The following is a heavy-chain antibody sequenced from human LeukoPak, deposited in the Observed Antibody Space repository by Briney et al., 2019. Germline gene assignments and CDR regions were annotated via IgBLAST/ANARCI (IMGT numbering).Heavy chain of an antibody. Sequence: QTGGSLRLSCAASGFTFSSYAMSWVRQTPGKGLEWVSAISGSGGSTYYADSVKGRFTISRDNSKNTLYLQMNSLRAEDTAVYYCAKGGESGVGDYYYMDVWGKGTTVTVSS. D-gene: IGHD3-16*01. CDR1: GFTFSSYA. CDR3: AKGGESGVGDYYYMDV. CDR2: ISGSGGST. J-gene: IGHJ6*03. V-gene: IGHV3-23*01.